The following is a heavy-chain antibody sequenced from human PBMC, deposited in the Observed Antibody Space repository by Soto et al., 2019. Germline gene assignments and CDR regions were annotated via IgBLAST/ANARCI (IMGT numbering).Heavy chain of an antibody. CDR3: ARHPSPYRSGSVSFDP. J-gene: IGHJ5*02. CDR1: GYSFTSYW. D-gene: IGHD6-19*01. CDR2: IDPSDSYT. Sequence: GESLKISCNGSGYSFTSYWISWVRQMPGKGLEWMGRIDPSDSYTNYSPSFQGHVTISADKSISTAYLQWSSLKASDTAMYYCARHPSPYRSGSVSFDPWGQGTLVTVSS. V-gene: IGHV5-10-1*01.